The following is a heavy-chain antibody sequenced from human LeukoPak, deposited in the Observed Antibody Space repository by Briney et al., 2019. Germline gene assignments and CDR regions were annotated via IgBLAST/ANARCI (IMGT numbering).Heavy chain of an antibody. V-gene: IGHV4-30-4*08. CDR2: IYYSGST. CDR1: GGSISSGDYY. J-gene: IGHJ1*01. CDR3: ARDHCSGTSCYRSYFQH. Sequence: PSETLSLTCTVSGGSISSGDYYWSWIRQPPGKGLEWIGYIYYSGSTYYNPSLKSRVTISVDTSKNQFSLKLSSVTAADTAVYYCARDHCSGTSCYRSYFQHWGQGTLVTVSS. D-gene: IGHD2-2*01.